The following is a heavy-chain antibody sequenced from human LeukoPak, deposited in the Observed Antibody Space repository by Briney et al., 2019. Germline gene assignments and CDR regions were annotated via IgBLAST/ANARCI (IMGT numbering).Heavy chain of an antibody. Sequence: ASVKVSCKASGYTFTSYYMHWVRQAPGQGLEWMGWINPNSGGTNYAQKFQGRVTMTRDTSINTAYMELSRLRFDDTAVYYCARDRGIAAPHNWFDPWGQGTLVTVSS. J-gene: IGHJ5*02. CDR2: INPNSGGT. D-gene: IGHD6-13*01. V-gene: IGHV1-2*02. CDR3: ARDRGIAAPHNWFDP. CDR1: GYTFTSYY.